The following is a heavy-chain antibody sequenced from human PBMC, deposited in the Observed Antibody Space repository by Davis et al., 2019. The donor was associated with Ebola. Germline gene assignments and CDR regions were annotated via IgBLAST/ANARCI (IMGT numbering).Heavy chain of an antibody. CDR1: GYTFTSYG. CDR3: ARDSSGWYYFDY. D-gene: IGHD6-19*01. V-gene: IGHV1-18*04. CDR2: INPHNGNT. J-gene: IGHJ4*02. Sequence: AASVKVSCKASGYTFTSYGITWVRQAPGQGLEWMGWINPHNGNTNYAQNVQGRVTMTTDTSTSTAYMELSSLRSEDTAVYYCARDSSGWYYFDYWGQGTLVTVSS.